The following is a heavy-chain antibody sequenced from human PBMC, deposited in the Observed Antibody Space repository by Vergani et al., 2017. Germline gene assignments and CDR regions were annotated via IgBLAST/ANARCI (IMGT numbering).Heavy chain of an antibody. CDR2: ISSSSSYI. Sequence: EVQLVESGGGLVKPGGSLRLSCAASGFTFSSYSMNWVRQAPGKGLEWVSSISSSSSYIYYADSVKGRFTISRANAKNSLYLQMNSLRAEDTAVYYCARAPGSVPYWFDPWGQGTLVTVSS. V-gene: IGHV3-21*01. D-gene: IGHD3-10*01. CDR1: GFTFSSYS. CDR3: ARAPGSVPYWFDP. J-gene: IGHJ5*02.